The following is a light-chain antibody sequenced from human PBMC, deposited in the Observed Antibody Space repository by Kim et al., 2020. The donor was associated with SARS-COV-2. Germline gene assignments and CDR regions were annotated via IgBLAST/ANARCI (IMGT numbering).Light chain of an antibody. Sequence: SPGERATRSCRASQSVSSTYLAWYQQRPGQAPRLLIFGASSRATGIPDRFRGSGSGTDFTLTISRLEPEDFAVYYCQHYDTSRWTFGQGTKVDIK. CDR1: QSVSSTY. CDR2: GAS. CDR3: QHYDTSRWT. J-gene: IGKJ1*01. V-gene: IGKV3-20*01.